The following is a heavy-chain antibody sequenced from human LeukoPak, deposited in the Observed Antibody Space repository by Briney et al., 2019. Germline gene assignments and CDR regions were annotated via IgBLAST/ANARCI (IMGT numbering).Heavy chain of an antibody. CDR2: IYYSGST. V-gene: IGHV4-31*03. Sequence: PSETLSLTCTVSGGSISSGGYYWSWIRQHPGKGLEWIGYIYYSGSTYYNPSLKSRVTISVDTSKNQFSLKLSSVTAADTAVYYRARGGCSGGSCYCAYWGQGTLVTVSS. CDR3: ARGGCSGGSCYCAY. D-gene: IGHD2-15*01. CDR1: GGSISSGGYY. J-gene: IGHJ4*02.